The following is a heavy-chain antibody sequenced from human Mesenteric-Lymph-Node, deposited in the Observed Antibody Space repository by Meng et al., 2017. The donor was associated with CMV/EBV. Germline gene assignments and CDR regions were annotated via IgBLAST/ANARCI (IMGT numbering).Heavy chain of an antibody. Sequence: SETLSLTCAVYGGSFSAYYWSWIRQPPGKGLEWIGEITHSGSTNYNPSLKSRVTISLDTSKNQFSLKLNSVTAADTAVYFCARGTGLCSSTSCYYRYWYFDLWGRGTLVTVSS. D-gene: IGHD2-2*01. CDR1: GGSFSAYY. J-gene: IGHJ2*01. CDR3: ARGTGLCSSTSCYYRYWYFDL. V-gene: IGHV4-34*01. CDR2: ITHSGST.